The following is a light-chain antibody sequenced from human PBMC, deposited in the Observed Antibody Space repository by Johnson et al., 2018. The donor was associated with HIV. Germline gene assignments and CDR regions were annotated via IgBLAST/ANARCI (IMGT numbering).Light chain of an antibody. V-gene: IGLV1-51*02. CDR2: ENN. J-gene: IGLJ1*01. CDR3: GTWDSSLNSYV. Sequence: QSILTQPPSVSAAPGQKVTISCSGSSSNIVNNYVSWYQQLPGTAPKLLIYENNKRPSGIPDRFSGSKSGTSTTLGITGLQTGDEADYYCGTWDSSLNSYVFGTGTKVRV. CDR1: SSNIVNNY.